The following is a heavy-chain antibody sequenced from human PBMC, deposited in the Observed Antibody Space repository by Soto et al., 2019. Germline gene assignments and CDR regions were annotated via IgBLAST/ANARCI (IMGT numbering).Heavy chain of an antibody. Sequence: GGSLRLSCAGSGFTFSTYSMNWVRQAPGKGLEWVSGIYGNGGGTFYADSVKGRFTISRDNSKNILYLEMNSLRAQDTAVYYCAHRHGYYGSEQFEWFDYWGQGTLVTVSS. CDR2: IYGNGGGT. J-gene: IGHJ4*02. CDR1: GFTFSTYS. V-gene: IGHV3-23*01. D-gene: IGHD3-10*01. CDR3: AHRHGYYGSEQFEWFDY.